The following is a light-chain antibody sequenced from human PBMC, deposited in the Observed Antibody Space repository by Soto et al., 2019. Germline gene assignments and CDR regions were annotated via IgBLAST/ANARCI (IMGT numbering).Light chain of an antibody. CDR2: GAS. Sequence: EIVMTQSPSTLSLSKGERATVSCRASESVSTNLAWYQQKPGQAPRLLIYGASNRATGIPARFTGSGSGTEFTLTISSLQSEDFAVYYCQQYDNWPPAWPFCQGTMVDIK. CDR3: QQYDNWPPAWP. V-gene: IGKV3D-15*01. CDR1: ESVSTN. J-gene: IGKJ1*01.